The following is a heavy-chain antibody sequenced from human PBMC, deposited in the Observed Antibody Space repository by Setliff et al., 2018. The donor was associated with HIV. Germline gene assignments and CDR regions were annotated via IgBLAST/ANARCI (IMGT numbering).Heavy chain of an antibody. J-gene: IGHJ4*02. CDR1: KYTFTDYY. D-gene: IGHD2-15*01. CDR2: VDPEDDKT. Sequence: ASVKVSCKASKYTFTDYYMHWVQQAPGKGLEWMGRVDPEDDKTIYAEKFQGRVTMTTATSSGTAYLYLSSLRSEDTAVYYCVTGEGLRFWGQGTLVTVSS. V-gene: IGHV1-69-2*01. CDR3: VTGEGLRF.